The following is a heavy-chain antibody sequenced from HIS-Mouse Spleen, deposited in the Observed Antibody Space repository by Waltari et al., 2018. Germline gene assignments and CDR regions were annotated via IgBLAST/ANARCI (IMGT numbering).Heavy chain of an antibody. D-gene: IGHD6-13*01. J-gene: IGHJ2*01. V-gene: IGHV4-61*05. CDR3: AREIPYSSSWYDWYFDL. CDR2: IYYSVMT. Sequence: QLQLQESGPGLVKPSETLSLTCTVSGGSISSSSYYWSWIRQPPGKGLEWIGYIYYSVMTNNNPSLKSRVTRSVDTSKNQFSLKLSSVTAADTAVYYCAREIPYSSSWYDWYFDLWGRGTLVTVSS. CDR1: GGSISSSSYY.